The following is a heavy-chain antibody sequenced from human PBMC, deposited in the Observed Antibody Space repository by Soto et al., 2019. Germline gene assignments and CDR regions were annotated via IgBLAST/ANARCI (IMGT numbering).Heavy chain of an antibody. CDR1: GYTFTSYD. Sequence: QVQLVQSGAEVKKPGASVKVSCKASGYTFTSYDINWVRQATGQGLEWMGWMNPNSGNTGYAQKFQGRVTMTRNTAISTAYMERSSLRSEDTAVYYCARGPSVRGYNWFDPWGQGTLVTVSS. J-gene: IGHJ5*02. CDR2: MNPNSGNT. CDR3: ARGPSVRGYNWFDP. V-gene: IGHV1-8*01. D-gene: IGHD1-1*01.